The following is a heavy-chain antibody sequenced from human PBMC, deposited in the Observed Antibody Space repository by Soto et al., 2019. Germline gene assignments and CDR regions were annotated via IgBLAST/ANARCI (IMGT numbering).Heavy chain of an antibody. D-gene: IGHD6-6*01. CDR2: IIPIFGTA. CDR3: ASTTYSSSYYYYYYGMDV. CDR1: GGTFSSYA. J-gene: IGHJ6*02. V-gene: IGHV1-69*13. Sequence: ASVKVSCKASGGTFSSYAISWVRQAPGQGLEWMGGIIPIFGTANYAQKFQGRVTITADESTSTAYMELSSLRSEDTAVYYCASTTYSSSYYYYYYGMDVWGQGTTVTVSS.